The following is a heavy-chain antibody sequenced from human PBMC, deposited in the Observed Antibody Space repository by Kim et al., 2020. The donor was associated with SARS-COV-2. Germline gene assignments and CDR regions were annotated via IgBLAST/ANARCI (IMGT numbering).Heavy chain of an antibody. CDR2: RT. V-gene: IGHV4-59*01. Sequence: RTNDSPSLKSRVTISVDTSKNQFSLKLSSVTAADTAVYYCARDSSGLADPWGQGTLVTVSS. D-gene: IGHD6-19*01. CDR3: ARDSSGLADP. J-gene: IGHJ5*02.